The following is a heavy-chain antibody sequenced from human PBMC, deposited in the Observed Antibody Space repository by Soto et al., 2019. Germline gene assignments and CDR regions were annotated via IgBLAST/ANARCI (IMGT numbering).Heavy chain of an antibody. V-gene: IGHV4-59*08. D-gene: IGHD3-22*01. Sequence: PSETLSLTCTVSGGSISSYYWSWIRQPPGKGLEWIGYIYYSGSTNYNPSLKSRVTISVDTSKNQFSLKLSSVTAADTAVYYCARLMYYYDSSGYNTPHAFDIWGQGTMVTISS. CDR3: ARLMYYYDSSGYNTPHAFDI. CDR1: GGSISSYY. CDR2: IYYSGST. J-gene: IGHJ3*02.